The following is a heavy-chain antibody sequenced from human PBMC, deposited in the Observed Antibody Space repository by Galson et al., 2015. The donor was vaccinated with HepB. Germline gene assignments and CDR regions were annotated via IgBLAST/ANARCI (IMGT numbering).Heavy chain of an antibody. CDR1: GFTFSNYG. V-gene: IGHV3-33*01. Sequence: SLRLSCAASGFTFSNYGMHWVRQAPGKGLEWVAVIWYDATNKYYADSVKGRFTISRDNSKNTLYLQMDSLRAEDTAVYYCAREYDCSSFYPLFDPWGQGILVTVSS. CDR3: AREYDCSSFYPLFDP. D-gene: IGHD3-22*01. CDR2: IWYDATNK. J-gene: IGHJ5*01.